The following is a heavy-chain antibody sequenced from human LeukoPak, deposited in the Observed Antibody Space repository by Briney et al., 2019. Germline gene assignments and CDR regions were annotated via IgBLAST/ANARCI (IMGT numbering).Heavy chain of an antibody. CDR3: ARGKIGYYYGDYDGY. J-gene: IGHJ4*02. Sequence: PGGSLRLSCAASGFTFSSYDMNWVRQAPGKGLEWVSYINTISSTKYYADSVKGRFTISRDNAKNSLPLQMNSLRDEDTAVYYCARGKIGYYYGDYDGYWGQGTLVTVSS. CDR2: INTISSTK. CDR1: GFTFSSYD. V-gene: IGHV3-48*02. D-gene: IGHD4-17*01.